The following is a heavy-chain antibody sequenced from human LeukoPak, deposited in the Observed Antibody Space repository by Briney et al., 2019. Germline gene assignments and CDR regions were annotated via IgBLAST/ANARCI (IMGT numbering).Heavy chain of an antibody. CDR3: AKRDSSSPQRFDY. Sequence: GGSLRLSCAASGFTLSSYAMSWVRQAPGKGLEWVSAISGSGGSTYYADSVKGRFTISRDNSKNTLYLQMNSLRAEDTAVYYCAKRDSSSPQRFDYWGQGTLVTVSS. D-gene: IGHD6-6*01. V-gene: IGHV3-23*01. CDR2: ISGSGGST. CDR1: GFTLSSYA. J-gene: IGHJ4*02.